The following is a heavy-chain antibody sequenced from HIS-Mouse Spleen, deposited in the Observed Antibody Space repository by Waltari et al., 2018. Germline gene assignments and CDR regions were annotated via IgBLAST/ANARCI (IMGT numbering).Heavy chain of an antibody. CDR2: IYYTGST. Sequence: QVQLQESGPVLVKPSQTLSLTCTVSGGSIRSGGYVWSRISHNPGKGLEWIGYIYYTGSTYYNPSLKSRVTISVDTSKNQFSLKLSSVTAADTAVYYCARSPYYDFWSGYSDNWFDPWGQGTLVTVSS. J-gene: IGHJ5*02. CDR3: ARSPYYDFWSGYSDNWFDP. CDR1: GGSIRSGGYV. D-gene: IGHD3-3*01. V-gene: IGHV4-31*03.